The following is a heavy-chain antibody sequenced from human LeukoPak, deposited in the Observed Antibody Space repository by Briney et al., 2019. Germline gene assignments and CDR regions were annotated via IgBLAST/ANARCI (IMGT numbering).Heavy chain of an antibody. CDR2: INAGNGNT. Sequence: GASVKVSCKASGYTFTSYAMHWVRQAPGQRLEWMGWINAGNGNTKYSQKFQGRVTITRDTSASTAYMELSSLRSEDTAVYYCARDLSTLLWFGDPVAFDIWGQGTMVTVSS. CDR3: ARDLSTLLWFGDPVAFDI. V-gene: IGHV1-3*01. CDR1: GYTFTSYA. D-gene: IGHD3-10*01. J-gene: IGHJ3*02.